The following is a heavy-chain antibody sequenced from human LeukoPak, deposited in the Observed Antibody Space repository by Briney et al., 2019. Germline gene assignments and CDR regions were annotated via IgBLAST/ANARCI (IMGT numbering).Heavy chain of an antibody. CDR1: GFTFSSYS. V-gene: IGHV3-21*01. D-gene: IGHD6-13*01. Sequence: PGGSLRLSCAASGFTFSSYSMNWVRQAPGKGLEWVSSISSSSSYIYYADSVKGRFTISRDNAKNSLYLQMNSLRAEDTAVYYCARETAAGNGEIDYWSQGTLVTVSS. CDR2: ISSSSSYI. CDR3: ARETAAGNGEIDY. J-gene: IGHJ4*02.